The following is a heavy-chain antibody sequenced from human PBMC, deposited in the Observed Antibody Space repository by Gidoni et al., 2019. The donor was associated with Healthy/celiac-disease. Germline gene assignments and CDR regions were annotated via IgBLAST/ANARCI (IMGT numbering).Heavy chain of an antibody. CDR3: ARQGFGRYYDFWSGYSNYYYYGMDV. Sequence: QLQLQESGPGLVKPSETLSLTCTVSGGSISSSSYYWGWIRPPPGKGLEWIGSIYYRGSTYYNPSLKSRVTIAVDTSKNQFSLKLSSVTAADTAVYYCARQGFGRYYDFWSGYSNYYYYGMDVWGQGTTVTVSS. D-gene: IGHD3-3*01. V-gene: IGHV4-39*01. J-gene: IGHJ6*02. CDR1: GGSISSSSYY. CDR2: IYYRGST.